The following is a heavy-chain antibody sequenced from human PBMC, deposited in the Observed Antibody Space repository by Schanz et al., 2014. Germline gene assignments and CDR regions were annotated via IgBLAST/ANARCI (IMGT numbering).Heavy chain of an antibody. J-gene: IGHJ4*02. Sequence: QVQLVQSGAEVKKPGASVKVSCKASGYTFTSYSMHWVRQAPGQGLEWMGIINLSGGSTNNAQKFQGRLTMTRDTSTSTVYMELSSLRSEDTAVYYCARGPIPIQGVPMDFWGQGTLVTVSS. CDR3: ARGPIPIQGVPMDF. CDR1: GYTFTSYS. D-gene: IGHD3-10*01. V-gene: IGHV1-46*01. CDR2: INLSGGST.